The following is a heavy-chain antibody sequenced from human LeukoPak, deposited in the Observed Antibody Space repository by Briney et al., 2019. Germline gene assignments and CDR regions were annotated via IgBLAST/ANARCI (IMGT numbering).Heavy chain of an antibody. V-gene: IGHV4-59*01. CDR1: GGSISSYY. D-gene: IGHD3-10*01. CDR3: ARAGYGSGRVYFDY. J-gene: IGHJ4*02. CDR2: IYYSGST. Sequence: SETLSLTCTVSGGSISSYYWSWIRQPPGKGLEWIGYIYYSGSTNYNPSLKSRVTISVDTSKNQFSLKLSSVTAADTAVYYCARAGYGSGRVYFDYWGQGTLVTVSS.